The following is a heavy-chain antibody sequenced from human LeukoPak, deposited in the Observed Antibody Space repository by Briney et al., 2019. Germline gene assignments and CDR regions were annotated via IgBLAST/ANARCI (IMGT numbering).Heavy chain of an antibody. CDR3: ATQLGYYYYCGMDV. D-gene: IGHD2-2*01. Sequence: GGSLRLSCAASGFTFSSYAMSWVRQAPGKGLEWVSAISGSGGSTYYADSVKGRFTISRDNSKNTLYLQMNSLRAEDTAVYYCATQLGYYYYCGMDVWGQGTTVTVSS. J-gene: IGHJ6*02. V-gene: IGHV3-23*01. CDR2: ISGSGGST. CDR1: GFTFSSYA.